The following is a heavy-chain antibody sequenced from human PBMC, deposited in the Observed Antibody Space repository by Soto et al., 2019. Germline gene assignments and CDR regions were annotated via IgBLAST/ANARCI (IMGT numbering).Heavy chain of an antibody. CDR1: GFTFSNVW. CDR2: IKSETDGGTI. Sequence: EVQLVESGGGLVKPGGSLRLSCAASGFTFSNVWMNWVRQAPGKGLEWVGRIKSETDGGTIDYAAPVKGSFTISRDDSNNPLYLQMNSLKTEDTATYYCTPLALKYNSDWYPLSDWGQGTRVTVSS. V-gene: IGHV3-15*07. J-gene: IGHJ4*02. CDR3: TPLALKYNSDWYPLSD. D-gene: IGHD6-19*01.